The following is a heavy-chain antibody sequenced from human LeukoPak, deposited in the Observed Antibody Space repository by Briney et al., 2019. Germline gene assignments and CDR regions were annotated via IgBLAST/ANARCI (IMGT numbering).Heavy chain of an antibody. V-gene: IGHV1-69*05. CDR1: GGTFSSYT. CDR2: ISPISGTT. CDR3: ATPPTGTTTTGEYYFDY. J-gene: IGHJ4*02. Sequence: ASVKVSCKASGGTFSSYTITWVRQAPGQGLEWMGGISPISGTTNYAQKFQGRVTITTDESTSTAYMELGSLRSEDTAVYYCATPPTGTTTTGEYYFDYWGQGTLVTVSS. D-gene: IGHD1-1*01.